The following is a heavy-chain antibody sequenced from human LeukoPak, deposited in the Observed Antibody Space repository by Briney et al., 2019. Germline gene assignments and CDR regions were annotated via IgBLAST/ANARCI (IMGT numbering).Heavy chain of an antibody. CDR2: IRYDGINK. D-gene: IGHD2-2*01. V-gene: IGHV3-30*02. CDR3: AKDLEYCSSTSCYDYYYGMDV. CDR1: GFTFSSYG. J-gene: IGHJ6*02. Sequence: GGSLRLSCAASGFTFSSYGMHWVRQPPGKGLEWVAFIRYDGINKYYADSVKGRFTISRDNSKNTLYLQMNSLRAEDTAVYYCAKDLEYCSSTSCYDYYYGMDVWGQGTTVTVSS.